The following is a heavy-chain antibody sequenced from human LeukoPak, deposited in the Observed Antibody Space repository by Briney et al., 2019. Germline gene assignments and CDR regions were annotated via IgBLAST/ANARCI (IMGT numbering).Heavy chain of an antibody. CDR3: AKAVSSPYCTGGSCSGGDY. CDR1: GFTFSSFA. Sequence: PGGSLRLSCAASGFTFSSFAMSWVRQAPGKGLEWVSAITGSGGSTYYADSVKGRFTISRDNSKNTLYLQMNSLRAEDTAVYYCAKAVSSPYCTGGSCSGGDYWGQGTLVTVSS. J-gene: IGHJ4*02. V-gene: IGHV3-23*01. D-gene: IGHD2-15*01. CDR2: ITGSGGST.